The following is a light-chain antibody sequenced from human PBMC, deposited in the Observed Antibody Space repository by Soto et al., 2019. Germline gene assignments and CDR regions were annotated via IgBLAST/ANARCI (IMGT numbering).Light chain of an antibody. J-gene: IGLJ1*01. CDR3: SSYTSSSTYV. V-gene: IGLV2-18*02. CDR2: EVI. Sequence: QSVLTQPPSVSGSPGQSVTISCTGTSSDVGSYNRVSWYQQPPGTAPKLMIYEVINRPSGVLDRFSGSKSGNTASLTISGLQAEDEADYYCSSYTSSSTYVFGSGTKVTVL. CDR1: SSDVGSYNR.